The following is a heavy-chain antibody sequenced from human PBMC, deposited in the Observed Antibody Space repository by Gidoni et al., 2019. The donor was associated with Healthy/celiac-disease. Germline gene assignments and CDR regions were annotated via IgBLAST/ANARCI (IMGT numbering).Heavy chain of an antibody. CDR3: AREGYDSSRDAFDI. CDR2: IWYDGSNK. Sequence: QFQLVEPGGAVAQLGRPRSPPCQAPGSTSSSYGMHWFRQAPGQGLEWVAFIWYDGSNKYYADSVKGRFTISRDNSKNTLYLQMNSLRAEDTAVYYCAREGYDSSRDAFDIWGQGTMVTVSS. J-gene: IGHJ3*02. CDR1: GSTSSSYG. D-gene: IGHD3-22*01. V-gene: IGHV3-33*01.